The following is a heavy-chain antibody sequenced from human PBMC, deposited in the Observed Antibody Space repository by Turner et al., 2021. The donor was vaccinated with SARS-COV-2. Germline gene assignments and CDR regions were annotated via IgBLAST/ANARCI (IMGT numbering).Heavy chain of an antibody. V-gene: IGHV3-66*02. J-gene: IGHJ5*02. CDR1: GFTVSSNY. CDR3: ATDLKGGRGP. CDR2: IYSGGST. D-gene: IGHD1-26*01. Sequence: EVQLVDSGGGFVQPGGSLSPSCAASGFTVSSNYMSWVRQALGKGREWVSVIYSGGSTYYADSVKGRFTISRDKSKNTLYLQMNSLGAEDTAVYYCATDLKGGRGPWGQGTLVTVSS.